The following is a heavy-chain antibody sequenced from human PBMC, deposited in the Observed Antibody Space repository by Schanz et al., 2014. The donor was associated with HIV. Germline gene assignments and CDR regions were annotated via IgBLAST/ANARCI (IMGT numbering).Heavy chain of an antibody. Sequence: QVPLQESGPGLVRPSDTLSLNCTVSGGSLDKYYWSWLRQSPGKGLEWIGYISYTGDTNYSPSMKSRVTISVDTSNNQFSLTLASVTAADTAIYYCAKDNKYNSDWYPPRHWFGPWGQGTLVTVSS. V-gene: IGHV4-59*01. J-gene: IGHJ5*02. CDR1: GGSLDKYY. CDR3: AKDNKYNSDWYPPRHWFGP. D-gene: IGHD2-21*02. CDR2: ISYTGDT.